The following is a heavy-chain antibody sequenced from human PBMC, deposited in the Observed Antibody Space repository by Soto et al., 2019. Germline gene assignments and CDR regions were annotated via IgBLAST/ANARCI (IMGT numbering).Heavy chain of an antibody. D-gene: IGHD4-17*01. CDR3: ARELSSHDYGDYVRFDP. J-gene: IGHJ5*02. Sequence: ETLSLTCAVYGGSFSGYYWSWIRQPPGKGLEWIGEINHSGSTNYDPSLKSRVTISVDTSKNQFSLKLSSVTAADTAVYYCARELSSHDYGDYVRFDPWGQGTLVTVSS. CDR1: GGSFSGYY. CDR2: INHSGST. V-gene: IGHV4-34*01.